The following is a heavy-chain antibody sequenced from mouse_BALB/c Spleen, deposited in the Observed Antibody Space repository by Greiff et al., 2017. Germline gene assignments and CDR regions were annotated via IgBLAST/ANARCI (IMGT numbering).Heavy chain of an antibody. CDR2: INPYNDGT. Sequence: EVQLQQSGPELVKPGASVKMSCKASGYTFTSYVMHWVKQKPGQGLEWIGYINPYNDGTKYNEKFKGKTTLTSDKSSSTAYMELSSLTSEDSAVYCGGRSEYGSWCFDVWGAGTTVTVSA. J-gene: IGHJ1*01. CDR1: GYTFTSYV. CDR3: GRSEYGSWCFDV. V-gene: IGHV1-14*01. D-gene: IGHD2-10*02.